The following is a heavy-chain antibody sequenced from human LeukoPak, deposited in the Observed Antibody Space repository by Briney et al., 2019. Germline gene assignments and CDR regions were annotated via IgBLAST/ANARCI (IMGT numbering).Heavy chain of an antibody. Sequence: PGGSLRLSCAASEFTFSTYSMNWVRQAPGKGLEWVSGISGDGGRTNYAGSVKGRFTISRDNSKNTLYLQMNSLRAEDTAVYYCAKAGGYSSSRYLTDYWGQGTLVTVSS. D-gene: IGHD6-13*01. J-gene: IGHJ4*02. V-gene: IGHV3-23*01. CDR1: EFTFSTYS. CDR3: AKAGGYSSSRYLTDY. CDR2: ISGDGGRT.